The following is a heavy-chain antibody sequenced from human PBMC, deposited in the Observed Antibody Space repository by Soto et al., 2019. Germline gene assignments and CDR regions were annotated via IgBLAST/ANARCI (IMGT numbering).Heavy chain of an antibody. CDR1: GGTFSSYA. J-gene: IGHJ6*02. D-gene: IGHD4-17*01. CDR3: ARGLTVTFYYYYGMDV. V-gene: IGHV1-69*01. Sequence: QVQLVQSGAEVKKPGSSVKVSCKSSGGTFSSYAISWVRQAPGQGLEWMGGIIPIFGTANDAQKFQGRVTITADEPTSTAYMELSSLRSEDTAVYYCARGLTVTFYYYYGMDVWGQGTTVTVSS. CDR2: IIPIFGTA.